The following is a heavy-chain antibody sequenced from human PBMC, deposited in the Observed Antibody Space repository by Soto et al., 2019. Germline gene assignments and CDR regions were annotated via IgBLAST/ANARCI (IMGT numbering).Heavy chain of an antibody. Sequence: GGSLRLSCAASGFTFSSYSMNWVRQAPGKGLEWVSSISSSSSYIYYADSVKGRFTISRDNAKNSLYLQMNSLRAEDTAVYYCARPSLASSIAAAGPFPFDIWGQGTKVTVSS. V-gene: IGHV3-21*01. J-gene: IGHJ3*02. CDR1: GFTFSSYS. CDR2: ISSSSSYI. CDR3: ARPSLASSIAAAGPFPFDI. D-gene: IGHD6-13*01.